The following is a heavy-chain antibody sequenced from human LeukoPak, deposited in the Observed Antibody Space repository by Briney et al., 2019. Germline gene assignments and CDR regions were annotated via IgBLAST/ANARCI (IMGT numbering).Heavy chain of an antibody. CDR3: ARADYQLLSPSYNWFDP. CDR1: GFTFSSYG. CDR2: IWYDGSNK. J-gene: IGHJ5*02. Sequence: PGRSLRLSCAASGFTFSSYGMYWVRQAPGKGPEWVAVIWYDGSNKYYADSVKGRFTISRDNSKNTLYLQMNSLRAEDTAVYYCARADYQLLSPSYNWFDPWGQGTLVTVSS. V-gene: IGHV3-33*01. D-gene: IGHD2-2*01.